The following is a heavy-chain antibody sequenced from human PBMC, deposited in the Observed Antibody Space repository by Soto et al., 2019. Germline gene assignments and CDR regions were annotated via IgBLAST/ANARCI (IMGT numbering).Heavy chain of an antibody. CDR3: ARGGLRFLEWLAYGMDG. D-gene: IGHD3-3*01. CDR2: INPSGETT. CDR1: GYTVSNYH. Sequence: ASVKVSCKASGYTVSNYHMHWVRQAPGQGLEWMGIINPSGETTTYAQKFQGRVTMTRDTSTSTVYMELSSLRAEDTAVYYCARGGLRFLEWLAYGMDGWGQGTTVTVSS. V-gene: IGHV1-46*01. J-gene: IGHJ6*02.